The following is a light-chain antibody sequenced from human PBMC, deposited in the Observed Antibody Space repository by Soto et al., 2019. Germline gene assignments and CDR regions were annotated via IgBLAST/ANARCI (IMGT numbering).Light chain of an antibody. V-gene: IGKV3-11*01. CDR1: QSISSY. CDR3: HQRSTWPFT. J-gene: IGKJ3*01. CDR2: DAS. Sequence: EIVLTQSPATLSLSPGERATLSCRASQSISSYLAWYQQKPDQAPRILIYDASNRATGIPARFSGSGSGTDFTLTISSLEPEDFAVYYCHQRSTWPFTFGPGTKVDIK.